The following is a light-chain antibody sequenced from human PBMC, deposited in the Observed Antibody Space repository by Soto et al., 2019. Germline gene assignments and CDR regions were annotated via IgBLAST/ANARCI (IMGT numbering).Light chain of an antibody. V-gene: IGLV2-8*01. J-gene: IGLJ2*01. CDR3: SSHAGGNNL. CDR1: SSDVGGYNY. CDR2: EVS. Sequence: QSALTQPPSASGSPGQSVTISCTGSSSDVGGYNYVSWYQQHPGKAPKLIIYEVSERPSGVPDRFSGSKSGNTASLTVSGLQAEDEADYYCSSHAGGNNLFGGGTKLTVL.